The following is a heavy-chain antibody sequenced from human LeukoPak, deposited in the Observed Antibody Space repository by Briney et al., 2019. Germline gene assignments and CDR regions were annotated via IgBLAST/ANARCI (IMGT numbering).Heavy chain of an antibody. D-gene: IGHD3-16*01. CDR3: VRGPLLGHDTNDSGFDI. J-gene: IGHJ3*02. CDR2: INPNDGGT. V-gene: IGHV1-46*04. Sequence: ASVKVSCKASGYSFTKYYVHCVRQAPGQGLEWVGVINPNDGGTISAQKLQDRVTLTRDTSTSSVYVEVNSLKSDDTAVYYCVRGPLLGHDTNDSGFDIWGQGTLVTVSS. CDR1: GYSFTKYY.